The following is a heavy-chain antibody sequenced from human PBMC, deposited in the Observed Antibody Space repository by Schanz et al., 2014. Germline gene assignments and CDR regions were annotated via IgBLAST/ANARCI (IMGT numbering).Heavy chain of an antibody. J-gene: IGHJ6*02. Sequence: QVQLVQSGAEVTKPGSSVKVSCKTSGGTFNSYTVTWVRQAPGQGLEWMGRIIPIVDITNYAQKFLGRVTITADKSTSTAYMELKSLRSADTAVYYCATIGVNDYWRFGLDLWGQGTTVTVSS. D-gene: IGHD3-16*01. CDR1: GGTFNSYT. CDR3: ATIGVNDYWRFGLDL. V-gene: IGHV1-69*02. CDR2: IIPIVDIT.